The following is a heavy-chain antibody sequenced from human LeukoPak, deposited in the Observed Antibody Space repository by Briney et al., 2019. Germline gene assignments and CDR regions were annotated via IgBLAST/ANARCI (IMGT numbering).Heavy chain of an antibody. V-gene: IGHV3-21*01. Sequence: GGSLRLSCAASGFSFSTYTMNWVRQARGKGLEWVSSITSRRTSIFYADSVKGRFTISRDDAQNSLYLQMNSLRAEDTALYYCARVSGYYRDYWGQGTLVTVSS. D-gene: IGHD2/OR15-2a*01. CDR3: ARVSGYYRDY. CDR1: GFSFSTYT. J-gene: IGHJ4*02. CDR2: ITSRRTSI.